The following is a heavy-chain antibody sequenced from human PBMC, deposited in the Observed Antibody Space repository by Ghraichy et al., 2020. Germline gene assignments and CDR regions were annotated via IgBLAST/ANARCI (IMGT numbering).Heavy chain of an antibody. Sequence: ASVKVSCKASGYTFTGYYMHWVRQAPGQGLEWMGWINPNSGGTNYAQKFQGRVTMTRDTSISTAYMELSRLRSDDTAVYYCATKRSDSSGYSKWFDPWGQGTLVTVSS. V-gene: IGHV1-2*02. CDR3: ATKRSDSSGYSKWFDP. CDR2: INPNSGGT. CDR1: GYTFTGYY. D-gene: IGHD3-22*01. J-gene: IGHJ5*02.